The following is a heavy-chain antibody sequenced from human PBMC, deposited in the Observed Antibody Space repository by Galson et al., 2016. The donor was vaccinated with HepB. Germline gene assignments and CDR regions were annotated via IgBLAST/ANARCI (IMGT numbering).Heavy chain of an antibody. V-gene: IGHV4-31*03. CDR1: GASISSGGLH. CDR3: ASAGAQSSSYT. J-gene: IGHJ5*02. D-gene: IGHD6-13*01. Sequence: TLSLTCNVSGASISSGGLHWGWIRQHPGKGLEWTGYIYNSGSTYYNPSLKSRVTISVDTSKSQFSLKVTSVTAADTAIYYCASAGAQSSSYTWGQGTLVTVSS. CDR2: IYNSGST.